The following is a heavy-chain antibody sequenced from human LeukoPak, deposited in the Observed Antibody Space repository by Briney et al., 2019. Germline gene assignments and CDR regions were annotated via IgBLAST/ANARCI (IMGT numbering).Heavy chain of an antibody. CDR1: GFTFSNYE. J-gene: IGHJ6*02. V-gene: IGHV3-48*03. CDR3: ARLGKVTKGYYYYYGMDV. D-gene: IGHD4-11*01. CDR2: ISNSGSTI. Sequence: PGGSLRLSCAASGFTFSNYEMNWVRQAPGKGLEWVSYISNSGSTIYYADSVKGRFTISRDNAKNSLYPQMNSLRAEDTAVYYCARLGKVTKGYYYYYGMDVWGQGTTVTVSS.